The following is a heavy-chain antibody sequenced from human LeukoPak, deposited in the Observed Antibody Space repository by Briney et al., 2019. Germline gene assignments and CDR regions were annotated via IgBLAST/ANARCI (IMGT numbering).Heavy chain of an antibody. V-gene: IGHV1-18*01. CDR2: INSYNGNT. CDR3: TRRGNWNDFDY. J-gene: IGHJ4*02. CDR1: GYTFTSYG. Sequence: GASVKVSCKASGYTFTSYGFTWVRQAPGQALEWMGWINSYNGNTQYAPKFKGRVTTTIDTSTSTAYKELRSLGSDDTAVYYCTRRGNWNDFDYWGQGTLVIVSS. D-gene: IGHD1-20*01.